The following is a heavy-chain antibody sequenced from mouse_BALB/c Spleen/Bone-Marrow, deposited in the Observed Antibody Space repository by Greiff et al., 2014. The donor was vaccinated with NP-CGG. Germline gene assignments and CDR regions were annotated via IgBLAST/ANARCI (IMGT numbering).Heavy chain of an antibody. CDR3: AKGKDGGSPYFDV. CDR1: GYAFSSYW. D-gene: IGHD2-3*01. J-gene: IGHJ1*01. V-gene: IGHV1-80*01. Sequence: VQLQQSGAELVRPGSSVKISCKASGYAFSSYWMNWVKQRPGQGLEWIGQIYPGDDDTNFNGKFKGKATLTAGKSSSTVYMQXXXXXXXDSAVYFCAKGKDGGSPYFDVWGAGTTVTVSS. CDR2: IYPGDDDT.